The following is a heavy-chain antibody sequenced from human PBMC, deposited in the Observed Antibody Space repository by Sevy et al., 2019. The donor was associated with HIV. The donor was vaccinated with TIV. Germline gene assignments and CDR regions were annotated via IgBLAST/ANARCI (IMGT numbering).Heavy chain of an antibody. J-gene: IGHJ4*02. D-gene: IGHD3-10*01. CDR1: GFTFSSYA. Sequence: GGSLRLSCAASGFTFSSYAMSWVRQAPGKGLEWVSAISGSGGSTYYADSVKGRFTISRDNSKNTLYLQMNSLRAEDTAVYYCAKAADYYYGSGEPFDYWGQGTLVTVSS. CDR2: ISGSGGST. V-gene: IGHV3-23*01. CDR3: AKAADYYYGSGEPFDY.